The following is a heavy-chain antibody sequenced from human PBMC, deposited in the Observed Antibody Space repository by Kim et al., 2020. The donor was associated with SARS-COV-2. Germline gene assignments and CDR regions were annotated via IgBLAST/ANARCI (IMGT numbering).Heavy chain of an antibody. CDR1: GGSISSSSYY. CDR3: IAEPYVWGSYRYGVGDPDAFDI. D-gene: IGHD3-16*02. Sequence: SETLSLTCTVSGGSISSSSYYWGWIRQPPGKGLEWIGSIYYSGSTYYNPSLKSRVTISVDTSKNQFSLKLSSVTAADTAVYYCIAEPYVWGSYRYGVGDPDAFDIWGQGTMVTVSS. CDR2: IYYSGST. V-gene: IGHV4-39*07. J-gene: IGHJ3*02.